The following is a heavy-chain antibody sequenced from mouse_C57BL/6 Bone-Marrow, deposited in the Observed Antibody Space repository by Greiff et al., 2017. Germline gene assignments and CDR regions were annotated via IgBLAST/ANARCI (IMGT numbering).Heavy chain of an antibody. CDR2: ILPGSGST. CDR3: ARSSYNGSYVG. V-gene: IGHV1-9*01. J-gene: IGHJ2*01. D-gene: IGHD2-10*01. CDR1: GYTFTGYW. Sequence: VQLQQSGAELMKPGASVKLSCKATGYTFTGYWIEWVKQRPGHGLEWIGEILPGSGSTNYTEKFKGKATFTEDTSANTAYMQLSIQTTEDSAIYYCARSSYNGSYVGWDRGTTLTVSS.